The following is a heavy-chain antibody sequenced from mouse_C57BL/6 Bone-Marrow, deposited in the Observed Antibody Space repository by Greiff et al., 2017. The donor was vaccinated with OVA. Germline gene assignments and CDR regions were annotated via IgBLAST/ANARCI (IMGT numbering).Heavy chain of an antibody. CDR3: ARGYYDYDWYFDV. V-gene: IGHV7-1*01. J-gene: IGHJ1*03. CDR1: GFTFSDFY. Sequence: EVQVVESGGGLVQSGRSLRLSCATSGFTFSDFYMEWVRQAPGKGLEWIAASRNKANDYTTEYSASVKGRFIVSRDTSQSILYLQMNALRAEDTAIYYCARGYYDYDWYFDVWGTGTTVTVSS. D-gene: IGHD2-4*01. CDR2: SRNKANDYTT.